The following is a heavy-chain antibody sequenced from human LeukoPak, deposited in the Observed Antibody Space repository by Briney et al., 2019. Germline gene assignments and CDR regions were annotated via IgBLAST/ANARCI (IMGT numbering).Heavy chain of an antibody. D-gene: IGHD2-15*01. Sequence: SETLSLTCAVYGGSFSGYYWSWIRQPPGKGLEWIGEIYHSGSTNYNPSLKSRVTISVDTSKNQFSLKLSSVTAADTAVYYCARGTPKIHCSGGSCYSEGDAFDIWGQGTMVTVSS. CDR3: ARGTPKIHCSGGSCYSEGDAFDI. J-gene: IGHJ3*02. CDR2: IYHSGST. V-gene: IGHV4-34*01. CDR1: GGSFSGYY.